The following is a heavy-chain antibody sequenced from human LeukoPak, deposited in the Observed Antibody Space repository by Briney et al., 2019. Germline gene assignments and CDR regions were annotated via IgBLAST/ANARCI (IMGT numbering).Heavy chain of an antibody. Sequence: ASVKVSCKASGGTFSSYAISWVRQAPGQGLEWMGIINPSGGSTSYAQKFQGRVTMTRDTSTSTVYMELSRLRSDDTAVYYCARGDSGSYSSWGQGTLVTVSS. CDR1: GGTFSSYA. J-gene: IGHJ4*02. CDR3: ARGDSGSYSS. V-gene: IGHV1-46*01. CDR2: INPSGGST. D-gene: IGHD1-26*01.